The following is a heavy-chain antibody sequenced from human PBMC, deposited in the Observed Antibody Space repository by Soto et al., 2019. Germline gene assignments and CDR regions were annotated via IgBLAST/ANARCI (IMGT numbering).Heavy chain of an antibody. CDR3: ARDVRDYDYYYGMDV. J-gene: IGHJ6*02. Sequence: GASVKVSCKASGGTFSSYAISWVRQAPGQGLEWMGGIIPIFGTANYAQKFQGRVTITADESTSTAYMELSSLRSEDTAVYYCARDVRDYDYYYGMDVWGQGTTVTVSS. CDR1: GGTFSSYA. D-gene: IGHD2-21*02. CDR2: IIPIFGTA. V-gene: IGHV1-69*13.